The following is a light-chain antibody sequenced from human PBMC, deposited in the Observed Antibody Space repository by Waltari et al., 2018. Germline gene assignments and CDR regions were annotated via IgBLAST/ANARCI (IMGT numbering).Light chain of an antibody. Sequence: DLQMTQSPSSLSASVGDRVTITCRASQSISSYLNWYQQKPGKAPKLLIYAASSLQSGVPSRFSGSGSGTDFTLTISSLQPEDFATYYCQQSYSTPYTFGQGTKLEIK. CDR1: QSISSY. CDR3: QQSYSTPYT. J-gene: IGKJ2*01. V-gene: IGKV1-39*01. CDR2: AAS.